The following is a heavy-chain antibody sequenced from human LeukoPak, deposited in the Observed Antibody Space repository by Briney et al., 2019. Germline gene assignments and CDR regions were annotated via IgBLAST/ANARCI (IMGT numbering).Heavy chain of an antibody. CDR1: GGSISSSSYY. J-gene: IGHJ5*02. D-gene: IGHD2-2*01. V-gene: IGHV4-39*07. CDR3: ARGPRYCSSTSCPLNP. CDR2: IYYSGST. Sequence: SETLSLTCTVPGGSISSSSYYWGCIRQPPGKGLEWIGSIYYSGSTYYSPSLKSRVTISVDTSKNQFSLKLSSVTAADTAVYYCARGPRYCSSTSCPLNPWGQGTLVTVSS.